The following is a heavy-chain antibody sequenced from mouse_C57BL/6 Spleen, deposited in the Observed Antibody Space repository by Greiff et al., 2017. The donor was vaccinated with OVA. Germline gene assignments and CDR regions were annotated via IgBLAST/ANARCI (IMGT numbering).Heavy chain of an antibody. J-gene: IGHJ3*01. CDR2: IYPGDGDT. V-gene: IGHV1-80*01. CDR1: GYAFSSYW. Sequence: VQLKESGAELVKPGASVKISCKASGYAFSSYWLNWVKQRPGKGLEWIGQIYPGDGDTNYNGKFKGKATLTADKSSSTVDMQISSLTSEDSAVYFCARGGRLTGTEFAYWGQGTLVTVSA. CDR3: ARGGRLTGTEFAY. D-gene: IGHD4-1*01.